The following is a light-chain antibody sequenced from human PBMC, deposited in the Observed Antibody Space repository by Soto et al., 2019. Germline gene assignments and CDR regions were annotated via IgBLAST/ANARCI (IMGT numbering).Light chain of an antibody. CDR3: SSYTNSGSVI. J-gene: IGLJ2*01. CDR2: DVH. CDR1: SSDVGAYNY. V-gene: IGLV2-14*03. Sequence: QSVLTQPASVSGSPGQSITISCTGTSSDVGAYNYVSWYQQHPGKAPKLMICDVHNRPSGVSNRFSGSKSGNTASLTISGLQTEDEADYYCSSYTNSGSVIFGGGTQLTVL.